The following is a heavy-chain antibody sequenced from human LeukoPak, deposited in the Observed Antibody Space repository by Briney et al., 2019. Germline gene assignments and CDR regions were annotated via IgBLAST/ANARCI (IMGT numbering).Heavy chain of an antibody. CDR2: IYHSGST. CDR1: GGSISSSNW. V-gene: IGHV4-4*02. CDR3: ASTLRVRGAMGHAFDI. D-gene: IGHD3-10*01. Sequence: SGTLSLTCAVSGGSISSSNWWSWVRQPPGKGLEWIGEIYHSGSTNYNPSLKSRVTISVDKSKNQFSLKLSSVTAADTAVYYCASTLRVRGAMGHAFDIWGQGTMVTVSS. J-gene: IGHJ3*02.